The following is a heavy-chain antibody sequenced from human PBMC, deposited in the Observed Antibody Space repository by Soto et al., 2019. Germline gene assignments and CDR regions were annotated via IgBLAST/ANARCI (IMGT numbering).Heavy chain of an antibody. J-gene: IGHJ4*02. CDR3: TRPRYRGSYSPY. D-gene: IGHD3-10*01. Sequence: GGSLRLSCAASGFTFSSYGISWIRLSPGKGLEWVSVISGGGDTTYYAAAVKGRFTISRNDSETTLFLQMNSLKIEDTAVYYCTRPRYRGSYSPYCGPGTLVTVSS. CDR1: GFTFSSYG. CDR2: ISGGGDTT. V-gene: IGHV3-23*01.